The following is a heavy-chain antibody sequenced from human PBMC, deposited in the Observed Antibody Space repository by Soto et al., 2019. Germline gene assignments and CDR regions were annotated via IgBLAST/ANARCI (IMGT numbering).Heavy chain of an antibody. Sequence: SQTLPLTCAISGDSVSSNTASWNWIRQSPSRGLEWLGRTYFRSKWYNDYAVSVKSRIIINPDTSNNQFSLQLNSVTPEDTAVYFCAKGDNLGPKTGYAFDPWGQGIMVTV. CDR3: AKGDNLGPKTGYAFDP. CDR1: GDSVSSNTAS. J-gene: IGHJ5*02. D-gene: IGHD5-12*01. CDR2: TYFRSKWYN. V-gene: IGHV6-1*01.